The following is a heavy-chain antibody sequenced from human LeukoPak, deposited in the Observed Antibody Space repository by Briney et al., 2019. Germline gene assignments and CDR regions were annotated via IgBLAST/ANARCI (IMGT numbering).Heavy chain of an antibody. CDR1: GFTFSSYA. D-gene: IGHD2-2*01. V-gene: IGHV3-64D*06. CDR2: ISSNGGST. J-gene: IGHJ6*04. CDR3: VKVSSRKVVVPAAIGYYYGMGV. Sequence: GGSLRLSCSASGFTFSSYAMHWVRQAPGKGLEYVSAISSNGGSTYYADSVKGRFTISRDNSKNTLYLQMSSLRAEDTAVYYCVKVSSRKVVVPAAIGYYYGMGVWGKGTTVTVSS.